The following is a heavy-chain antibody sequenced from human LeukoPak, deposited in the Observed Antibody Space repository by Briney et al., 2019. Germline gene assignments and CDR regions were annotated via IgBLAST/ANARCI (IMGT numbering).Heavy chain of an antibody. CDR3: ARTSHPHGSSWLFDY. Sequence: SETLSLTYTVSGGPINSYYWRWMRQPPGKALEGVGYIYFSGSTNYNPSLKSRVTISVDTSRNQFSLQLSSVTAADTAVYYCARTSHPHGSSWLFDYWGQGTLVTVSS. J-gene: IGHJ4*02. V-gene: IGHV4-59*01. CDR1: GGPINSYY. CDR2: IYFSGST. D-gene: IGHD6-13*01.